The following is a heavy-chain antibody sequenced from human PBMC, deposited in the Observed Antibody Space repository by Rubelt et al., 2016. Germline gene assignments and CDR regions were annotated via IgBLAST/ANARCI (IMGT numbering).Heavy chain of an antibody. CDR3: ARTMVRGVTPYNWFDP. J-gene: IGHJ5*02. CDR2: INHRGRT. CDR1: GGSFSEDF. V-gene: IGHV4-34*01. D-gene: IGHD3-10*01. Sequence: QVQLQQRGAGLLKPSETLSLTCVVYGGSFSEDFWSWIRQPPGKGLEWIGEINHRGRTSYNPSLKSRVTISVDTSKNQFSLKLNSVTAADTAVYYCARTMVRGVTPYNWFDPWGQGTLVTVSS.